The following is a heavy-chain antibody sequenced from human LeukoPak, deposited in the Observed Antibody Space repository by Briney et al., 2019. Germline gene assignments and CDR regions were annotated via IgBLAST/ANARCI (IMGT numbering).Heavy chain of an antibody. V-gene: IGHV4-61*02. Sequence: SQTPSLTCTVSGGSISSGSYYWSWIRQPAGKGLEWIGRIYTSGSTNYNPSLKSRVTISVDTSKNQFSLKLTSVTAADTAVYYCCGSGWFAGPFGYWGQGALVTVSS. J-gene: IGHJ4*02. CDR3: CGSGWFAGPFGY. CDR1: GGSISSGSYY. D-gene: IGHD6-19*01. CDR2: IYTSGST.